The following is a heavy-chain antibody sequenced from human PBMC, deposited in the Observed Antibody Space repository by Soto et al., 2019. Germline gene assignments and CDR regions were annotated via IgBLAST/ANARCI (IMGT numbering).Heavy chain of an antibody. CDR2: ISGSGGST. Sequence: EVQLLESGGGLVQPGGSLRLSCAASGFTFSSYAMRWVRQAPGQGLEWVSAISGSGGSTYYADSVKGRFTISRDNSKNTLYLQMNSLRAEDTAVYYCARRGSGGYYDYWGQGTLVTVSS. V-gene: IGHV3-23*01. CDR3: ARRGSGGYYDY. CDR1: GFTFSSYA. D-gene: IGHD6-19*01. J-gene: IGHJ4*02.